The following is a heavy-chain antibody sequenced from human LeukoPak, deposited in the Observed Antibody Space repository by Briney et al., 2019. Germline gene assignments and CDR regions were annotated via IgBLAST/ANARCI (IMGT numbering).Heavy chain of an antibody. CDR1: GGSISSSSYY. V-gene: IGHV4-61*02. CDR2: IYTSGST. D-gene: IGHD2-15*01. Sequence: PSETLSLTCTVSGGSISSSSYYWSWIRQPAGKGLEWIGRIYTSGSTNYNPSLKSRVTISVDTSKNQFSLKLSSVTAADTAVYYCARVGGAGYYFDYWGQGTLVTVSS. CDR3: ARVGGAGYYFDY. J-gene: IGHJ4*02.